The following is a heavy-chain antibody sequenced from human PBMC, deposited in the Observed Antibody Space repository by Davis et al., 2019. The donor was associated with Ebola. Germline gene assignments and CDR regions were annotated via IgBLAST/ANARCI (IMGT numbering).Heavy chain of an antibody. Sequence: PGGSLRLSCTVSGGSISSYYWSWIRQPPGKGLEWIGYIYYSGSTNYNPSLKSRVTISVDTSKNQFSLKLSSVTAADTAVYYCASGATWGSNGMDVWGQGTTVTVSS. V-gene: IGHV4-59*01. CDR2: IYYSGST. CDR3: ASGATWGSNGMDV. D-gene: IGHD7-27*01. CDR1: GGSISSYY. J-gene: IGHJ6*02.